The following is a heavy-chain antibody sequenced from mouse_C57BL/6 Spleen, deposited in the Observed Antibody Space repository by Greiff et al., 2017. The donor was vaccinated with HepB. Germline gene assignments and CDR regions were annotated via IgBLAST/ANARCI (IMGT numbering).Heavy chain of an antibody. D-gene: IGHD4-1*01. V-gene: IGHV1-54*01. Sequence: QVQLQQSGAELVRPGTSVKVSCKASGYAFTNSLIEWVKQRPGQGLEWIGVINPGSGGTNYNEKFKGKATLTADKSSSTAYMQLSSLTSEDSAVYFCASGDYFDYWGQGTTLTVSS. CDR2: INPGSGGT. CDR3: ASGDYFDY. J-gene: IGHJ2*01. CDR1: GYAFTNSL.